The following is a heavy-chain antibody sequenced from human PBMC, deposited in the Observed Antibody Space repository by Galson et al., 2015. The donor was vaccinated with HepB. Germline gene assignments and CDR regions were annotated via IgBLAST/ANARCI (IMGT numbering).Heavy chain of an antibody. D-gene: IGHD2-2*01. CDR3: ARDLVPAARIGPYYYYYGMDV. Sequence: SLRLSCAASGFTFSSYSMNWVRQAPGKGLEWVSSISSSSSYIYYADSVKGRFTISRDNAKNSLYLQMNSLRAEDTAVYYCARDLVPAARIGPYYYYYGMDVWGQGTTVTVSS. CDR1: GFTFSSYS. J-gene: IGHJ6*02. CDR2: ISSSSSYI. V-gene: IGHV3-21*01.